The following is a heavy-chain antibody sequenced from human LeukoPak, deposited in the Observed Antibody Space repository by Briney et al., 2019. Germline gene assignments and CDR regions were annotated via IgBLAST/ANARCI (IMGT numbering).Heavy chain of an antibody. CDR1: GGSFSGYY. D-gene: IGHD6-19*01. CDR3: ARGRRQWLVPPSDYYFYMDV. J-gene: IGHJ6*03. Sequence: SETLSLTCAVYGGSFSGYYWSWIRQPPGKGLEWIGEINHSGSTNYNPSLKSRVTISVDTSKNHFSLKLTSVTAADTAVYYCARGRRQWLVPPSDYYFYMDVWGKGTTVTVSS. CDR2: INHSGST. V-gene: IGHV4-34*01.